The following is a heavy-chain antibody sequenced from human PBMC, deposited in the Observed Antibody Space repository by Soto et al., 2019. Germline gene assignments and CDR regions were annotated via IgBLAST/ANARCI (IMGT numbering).Heavy chain of an antibody. Sequence: ASVKVSCKASGDAFTSYGISWVRQAPGQGLEWMGWISAYNGNTNYAQKLQGRVTMTTDTSTSTAYMELRSLRSDDTAVYYCARDQWIQLWSTGENYYYYGMDVWGQGTTVTVSS. J-gene: IGHJ6*02. D-gene: IGHD5-18*01. V-gene: IGHV1-18*01. CDR2: ISAYNGNT. CDR3: ARDQWIQLWSTGENYYYYGMDV. CDR1: GDAFTSYG.